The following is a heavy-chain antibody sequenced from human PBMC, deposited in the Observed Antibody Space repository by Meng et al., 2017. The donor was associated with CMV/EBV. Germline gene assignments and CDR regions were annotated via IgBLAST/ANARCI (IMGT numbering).Heavy chain of an antibody. CDR3: ARDCSSTSCYSDNY. Sequence: GESLKISCAASGFTFSSYSMNWVRQAPGKGLEWVSYISSSSSTIYYADSVKGRFTISRDNAKNSLYLQMSSLRAEDTAVYYCARDCSSTSCYSDNYWGQGTLVTVSS. V-gene: IGHV3-48*04. J-gene: IGHJ4*02. CDR2: ISSSSSTI. D-gene: IGHD2-2*01. CDR1: GFTFSSYS.